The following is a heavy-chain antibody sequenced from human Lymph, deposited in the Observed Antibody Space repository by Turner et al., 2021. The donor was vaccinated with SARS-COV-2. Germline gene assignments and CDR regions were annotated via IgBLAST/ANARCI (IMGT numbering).Heavy chain of an antibody. V-gene: IGHV3-33*01. CDR2: IWYDGSNK. CDR1: GFTFSSYG. D-gene: IGHD7-27*01. J-gene: IGHJ4*02. CDR3: ARGSGAGDY. Sequence: QVQLVESGGGVVQPGRSLRLSCAASGFTFSSYGMHWVRPAPGKGLGWVAVIWYDGSNKYYADSVKGRFTISRDNSKNTLYLQMNSLRAEDTALYYCARGSGAGDYWGQGTLVTVSS.